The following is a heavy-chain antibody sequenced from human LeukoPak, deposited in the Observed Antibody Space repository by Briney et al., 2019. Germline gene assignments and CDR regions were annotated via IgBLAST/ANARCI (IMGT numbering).Heavy chain of an antibody. D-gene: IGHD1-26*01. CDR3: VKSGTWADFDS. Sequence: GGSLRLSCSTSGFTFSSYGMHWVRQAPGKGLEYVSGISNKGGSTYYADSVKGRFTISRDNSKNTLHLQMSSLRADDTAVYYCVKSGTWADFDSWGQGTLVTVSS. V-gene: IGHV3-64D*09. J-gene: IGHJ4*02. CDR1: GFTFSSYG. CDR2: ISNKGGST.